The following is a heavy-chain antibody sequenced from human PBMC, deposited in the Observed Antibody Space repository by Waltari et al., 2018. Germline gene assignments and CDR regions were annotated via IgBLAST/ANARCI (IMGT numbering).Heavy chain of an antibody. V-gene: IGHV1-2*02. J-gene: IGHJ3*01. Sequence: QAQLMQSGAEVKQPGASVKVSCKASGYAFSGFYIHWVRQAPGQGLEWMGWIKPNRGDTHHAQKFQDSVTLTRDTSITTTYLELSSLTSDDAAVYFCARDQYGGYPPNAFDLWGQGTKVTVSS. D-gene: IGHD3-16*02. CDR2: IKPNRGDT. CDR3: ARDQYGGYPPNAFDL. CDR1: GYAFSGFY.